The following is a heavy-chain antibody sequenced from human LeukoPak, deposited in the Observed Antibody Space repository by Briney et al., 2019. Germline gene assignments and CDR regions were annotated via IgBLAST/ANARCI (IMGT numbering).Heavy chain of an antibody. V-gene: IGHV3-23*01. J-gene: IGHJ4*02. D-gene: IGHD3-10*01. CDR1: GITLSNYG. CDR2: ISDRGSRT. Sequence: GGSLRLSCAVSGITLSNYGMSWVRQAPGKGLEWVAGISDRGSRTNYADSVKGRFTISTDHPKNTLYLQMNSLISEDTAVYYCARGPSMVRGADLDYWGQGTLVTVSS. CDR3: ARGPSMVRGADLDY.